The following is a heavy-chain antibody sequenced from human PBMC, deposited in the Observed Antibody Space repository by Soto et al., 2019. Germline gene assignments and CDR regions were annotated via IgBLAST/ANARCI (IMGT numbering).Heavy chain of an antibody. V-gene: IGHV3-43*01. Sequence: GGSLRLSCAYSGLTFDDYTMHCVRQAPGKGLEWVSLISWDGGSTYYADSVKGRFTISRDNSKNSLYLQMNSLRTEDTALYYCVIGSSALDYWGQGTLVTVSS. D-gene: IGHD6-6*01. CDR1: GLTFDDYT. J-gene: IGHJ4*02. CDR2: ISWDGGST. CDR3: VIGSSALDY.